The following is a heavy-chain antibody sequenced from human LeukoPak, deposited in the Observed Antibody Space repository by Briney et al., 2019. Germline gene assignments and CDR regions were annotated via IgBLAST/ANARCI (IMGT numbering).Heavy chain of an antibody. CDR2: TYYRSKWYN. CDR3: ARGITGRNDY. J-gene: IGHJ4*02. Sequence: SQTLSLTCAISGDSVSSNSSAWNWVRQSPSRGLEWLGRTYYRSKWYNEYADSVKSRITINPDTSKNQFSLHLNSVTPEDTAVYYCARGITGRNDYWGQGTMVTVSS. V-gene: IGHV6-1*01. D-gene: IGHD1-1*01. CDR1: GDSVSSNSSA.